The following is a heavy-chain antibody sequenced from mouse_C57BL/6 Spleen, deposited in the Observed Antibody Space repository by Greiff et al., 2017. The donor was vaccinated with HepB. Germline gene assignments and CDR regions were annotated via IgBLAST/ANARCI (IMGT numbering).Heavy chain of an antibody. Sequence: EVQLQQSGPELVKPGDSVKISCKASGYSFTGYFMNWVMQSHGKSLEWIGRINPYNGDTFYNQKFKSKATLTVDKSSSTAYMQLSSLTSEDSAVYYCARRGNDAMDYWGQGTSVTVSS. J-gene: IGHJ4*01. V-gene: IGHV1-20*01. CDR3: ARRGNDAMDY. D-gene: IGHD2-1*01. CDR1: GYSFTGYF. CDR2: INPYNGDT.